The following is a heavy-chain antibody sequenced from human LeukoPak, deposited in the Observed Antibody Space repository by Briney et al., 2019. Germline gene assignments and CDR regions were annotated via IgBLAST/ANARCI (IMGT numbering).Heavy chain of an antibody. Sequence: ASVKVSCKASGYTFTSYGISWGRQAPGQGLEWMGRMNPNSGGTNYGQKFEGRVTMTRDTSISTAYMELSRLRSDDTAVYYCARVAGYCSSTSAAGGSCYSPDYWGQATLVTVSS. CDR3: ARVAGYCSSTSAAGGSCYSPDY. CDR2: MNPNSGGT. V-gene: IGHV1-2*06. J-gene: IGHJ4*02. D-gene: IGHD2-2*01. CDR1: GYTFTSYG.